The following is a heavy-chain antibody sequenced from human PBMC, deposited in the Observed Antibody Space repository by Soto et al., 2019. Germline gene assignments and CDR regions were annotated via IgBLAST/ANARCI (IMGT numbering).Heavy chain of an antibody. V-gene: IGHV3-53*01. CDR3: ASPRGNYYWYFDL. J-gene: IGHJ2*01. CDR1: GFTVSDKY. Sequence: EVQLVESGGGLIQRGGSLRLSCAASGFTVSDKYMSWVRQAPGKGLEWVSGIYSGGSTYYADSVKGRFTISRDNSKNTLYLQMNSLRADDTAVYYCASPRGNYYWYFDLWGRGTLVTVSP. D-gene: IGHD4-4*01. CDR2: IYSGGST.